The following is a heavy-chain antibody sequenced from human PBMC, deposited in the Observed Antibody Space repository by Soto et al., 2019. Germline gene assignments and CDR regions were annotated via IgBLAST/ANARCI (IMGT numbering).Heavy chain of an antibody. CDR1: GYTFTSYY. CDR3: ARDLSLTYYYESSGYYPGEGDY. V-gene: IGHV1-46*01. Sequence: ASVKVSCKASGYTFTSYYMHWVRQAPGQGLEWMGIINPSGGSTSYAQKFQGRVTMTRDTSTSTAYMELSSLRSEDTAVYYCARDLSLTYYYESSGYYPGEGDYWGQ. J-gene: IGHJ4*02. D-gene: IGHD3-22*01. CDR2: INPSGGST.